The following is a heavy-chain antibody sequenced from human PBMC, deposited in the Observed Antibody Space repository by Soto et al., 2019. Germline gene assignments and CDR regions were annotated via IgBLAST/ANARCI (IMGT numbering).Heavy chain of an antibody. Sequence: QVQLVESGGGVVQPGRSLRLSCAASGFTFRNYAMHWVRQAPGKGLEWVAVLSYDGSNRYYTHSVKGRFTISRDNSKNTLYLQMNNLRAEDTAVYYCARDREGYSSGWYLVYWGQGTLVTVSS. D-gene: IGHD6-19*01. CDR3: ARDREGYSSGWYLVY. CDR2: LSYDGSNR. V-gene: IGHV3-30*14. CDR1: GFTFRNYA. J-gene: IGHJ4*02.